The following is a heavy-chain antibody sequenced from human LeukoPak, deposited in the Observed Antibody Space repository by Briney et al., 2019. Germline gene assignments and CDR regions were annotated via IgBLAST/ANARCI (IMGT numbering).Heavy chain of an antibody. CDR3: ARDLRTATAQGTAFDY. Sequence: ASVKVSCKASGYTFTTYYIHGVRQAPGQGLEWMGWISAYNGNTNYEQKFQGRVTMTTDTSTSTAYMELRSLRSDDTAVYYCARDLRTATAQGTAFDYWGQGTLVTVSS. CDR2: ISAYNGNT. CDR1: GYTFTTYY. D-gene: IGHD5/OR15-5a*01. J-gene: IGHJ4*02. V-gene: IGHV1-18*04.